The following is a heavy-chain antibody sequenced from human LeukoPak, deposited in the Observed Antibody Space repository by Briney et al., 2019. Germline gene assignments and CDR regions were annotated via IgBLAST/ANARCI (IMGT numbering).Heavy chain of an antibody. CDR1: GGTFSSYA. V-gene: IGHV1-18*01. CDR3: ARGQDIVVVPAAPGAFDI. Sequence: ASVKVSCKASGGTFSSYAISWVRQAPGQGLEWMGWISAYNGNTNYAQKLQGRVTMTTDTSTSTAYMELRSLRSDDTAVYYCARGQDIVVVPAAPGAFDIWGQGTMVTVSS. D-gene: IGHD2-2*01. CDR2: ISAYNGNT. J-gene: IGHJ3*02.